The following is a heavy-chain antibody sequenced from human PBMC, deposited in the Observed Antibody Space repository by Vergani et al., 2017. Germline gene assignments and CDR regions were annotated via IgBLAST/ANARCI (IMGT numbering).Heavy chain of an antibody. CDR3: VSSRLRSFEY. CDR1: GYTYRSYY. CDR2: INPLGGRW. D-gene: IGHD4-17*01. J-gene: IGHJ4*01. Sequence: QVKVVQSGAEVKTPGASVKVSCEASGYTYRSYYVHWVRQALGQGLEWMGVINPLGGRWTYPQKFQGRVSVTGDSSTTGGTSASMVYMDLTSLTPEDTAVYFCVSSRLRSFEYWVHGPLVTVSS. V-gene: IGHV1-46*03.